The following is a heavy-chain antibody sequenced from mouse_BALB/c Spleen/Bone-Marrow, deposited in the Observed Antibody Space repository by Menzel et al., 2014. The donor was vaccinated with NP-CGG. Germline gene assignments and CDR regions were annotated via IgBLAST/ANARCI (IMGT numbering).Heavy chain of an antibody. CDR2: IDPANGNT. J-gene: IGHJ4*01. D-gene: IGHD2-1*01. CDR1: GFNIKDTY. CDR3: AREDYGNSYAMDY. Sequence: EVQVVESGAELVKPGASVKLSCTASGFNIKDTYMHWVKQRPEQGLDWIGGIDPANGNTKYDPKFQGKATITADTSSNAAYLQLSSLTSEDTAVYYCAREDYGNSYAMDYWGQGTSVTVSS. V-gene: IGHV14-3*02.